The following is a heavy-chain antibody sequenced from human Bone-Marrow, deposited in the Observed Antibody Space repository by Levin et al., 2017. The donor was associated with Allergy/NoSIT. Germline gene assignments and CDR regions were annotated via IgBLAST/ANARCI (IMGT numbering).Heavy chain of an antibody. Sequence: PGGSLRLSCAASGFNFNDYYMHWIRQAPGKGLEWVSYITASGSFKYYAHSVKGRFTISRDNVRNSLYLEMNSLRGDDTAVYYCARDPSGGGPTPWFDPWGPGTLVSVSS. CDR1: GFNFNDYY. J-gene: IGHJ5*02. V-gene: IGHV3-11*01. D-gene: IGHD1-14*01. CDR3: ARDPSGGGPTPWFDP. CDR2: ITASGSFK.